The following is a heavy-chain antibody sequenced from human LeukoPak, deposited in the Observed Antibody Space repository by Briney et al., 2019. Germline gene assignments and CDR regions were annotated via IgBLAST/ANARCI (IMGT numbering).Heavy chain of an antibody. CDR2: ISRRSRHV. D-gene: IGHD4-17*01. CDR3: VRDLLGSGSTTAYLYH. V-gene: IGHV3-21*01. Sequence: GSLRLSCAASGFTFSEYSMNWVRQAPGKGLEWVSSISRRSRHVYYAGSVKGRFTISRDDARNSLYLQMNSLRAEDMAVYFCVRDLLGSGSTTAYLYHSRQGTLVTVSS. CDR1: GFTFSEYS. J-gene: IGHJ1*01.